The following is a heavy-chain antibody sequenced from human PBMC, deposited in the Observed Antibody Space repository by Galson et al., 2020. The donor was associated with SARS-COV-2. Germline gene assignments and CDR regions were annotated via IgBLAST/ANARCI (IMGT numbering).Heavy chain of an antibody. D-gene: IGHD3-3*01. Sequence: SETLSLTCAVSGGSITGSNFYWRWVRQHPGKGLEWIGDISYSGATTYNPSLKSRISISLDTSKSQFSLGLRSVTAADTAVYFCARDYRFTIFLESYYYMDVWGKGTTVIVSS. CDR3: ARDYRFTIFLESYYYMDV. J-gene: IGHJ6*03. V-gene: IGHV4-31*11. CDR1: GGSITGSNFY. CDR2: ISYSGAT.